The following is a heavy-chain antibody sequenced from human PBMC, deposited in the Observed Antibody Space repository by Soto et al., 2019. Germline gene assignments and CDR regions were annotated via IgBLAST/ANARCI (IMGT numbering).Heavy chain of an antibody. J-gene: IGHJ6*03. V-gene: IGHV3-66*01. CDR3: ARDINTMVRGVITSGYYYMDV. D-gene: IGHD3-10*01. CDR2: IYSGGST. CDR1: GFTVSSNY. Sequence: GGSLRLSCAASGFTVSSNYMSWVRQAPGKGLEWVSVIYSGGSTYYADSVKGRFTISKDNSKNTLYLQMNSLRAEDTAVYYCARDINTMVRGVITSGYYYMDVWGKGTTVTVSS.